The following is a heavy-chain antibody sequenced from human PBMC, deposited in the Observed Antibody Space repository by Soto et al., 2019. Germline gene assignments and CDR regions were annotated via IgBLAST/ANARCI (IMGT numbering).Heavy chain of an antibody. CDR2: ISSSSSTI. Sequence: EVQLVESGGGLVQPGGSLRLSCAASGFTFSSDSMNWVRQAPGKGLEWVSYISSSSSTIYYADSVKGRFTISRDKANNSLYLQMNRLRAEDTAVYYCAREEGLLIWVDPWGQGTLVTVSS. V-gene: IGHV3-48*01. D-gene: IGHD2-15*01. CDR1: GFTFSSDS. J-gene: IGHJ5*02. CDR3: AREEGLLIWVDP.